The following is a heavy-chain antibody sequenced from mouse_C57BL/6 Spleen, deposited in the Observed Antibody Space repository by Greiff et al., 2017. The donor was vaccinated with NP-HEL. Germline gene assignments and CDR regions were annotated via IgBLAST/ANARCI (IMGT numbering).Heavy chain of an antibody. CDR2: ISSGSSTI. CDR3: ARHFYYFDY. Sequence: EVQRVESGGGLVKPGGSLKLSCAASGFTFSDYGMHWVRQAPEKGLEWVAYISSGSSTIYYADTVKGRFTISRDNAKNTLFLQMTSLRSEDTAMYYCARHFYYFDYWGQGTTLTVSS. J-gene: IGHJ2*01. V-gene: IGHV5-17*01. CDR1: GFTFSDYG.